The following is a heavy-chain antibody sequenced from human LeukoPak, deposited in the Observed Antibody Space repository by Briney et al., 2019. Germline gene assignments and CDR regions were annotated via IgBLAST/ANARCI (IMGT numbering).Heavy chain of an antibody. J-gene: IGHJ4*02. CDR1: GFTFSSYG. CDR2: IGSISSAI. D-gene: IGHD6-19*01. CDR3: ARHAPTSSAFDY. V-gene: IGHV3-48*04. Sequence: GGSLRLSCAASGFTFSSYGMNWVRQAPGKGLEWVSYIGSISSAIYYADSVKGRFTISRDNAKNSLYLQMNSLRAEGTAVYYCARHAPTSSAFDYWGQGTLVTVSS.